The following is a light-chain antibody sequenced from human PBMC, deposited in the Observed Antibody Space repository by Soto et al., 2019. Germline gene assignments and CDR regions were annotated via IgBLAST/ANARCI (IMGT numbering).Light chain of an antibody. V-gene: IGKV4-1*01. CDR1: QSVLYSSTNKNY. J-gene: IGKJ2*01. CDR3: QQYYRPPYT. Sequence: DIVMTQSPDSLAVSLGERATINCKSSQSVLYSSTNKNYLAWYQQKPGQPPKLLIYWASTRESGVPDRFSGSGSGTDFTLTISSLQADDVAVYYFQQYYRPPYTFGQGTKVEIK. CDR2: WAS.